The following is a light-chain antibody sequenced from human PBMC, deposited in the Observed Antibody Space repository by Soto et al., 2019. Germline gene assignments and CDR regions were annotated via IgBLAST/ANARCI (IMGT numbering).Light chain of an antibody. J-gene: IGKJ1*01. Sequence: EIVSTQPPGTLSLSPGERPTLSCRASQSVSNNYLAWYQQKPGQAPRLLIYGASNRATGIPDRFSGSGSGTDFTLTISRLEPEDFAVYYCQQYGSSGTFGQGTKVDIK. CDR2: GAS. CDR3: QQYGSSGT. CDR1: QSVSNNY. V-gene: IGKV3-20*01.